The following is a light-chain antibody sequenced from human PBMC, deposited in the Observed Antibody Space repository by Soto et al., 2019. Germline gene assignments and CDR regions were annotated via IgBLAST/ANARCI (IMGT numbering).Light chain of an antibody. CDR1: ESISSW. CDR3: QQYNIYPYT. V-gene: IGKV1-5*03. J-gene: IGKJ2*01. Sequence: DIQMTQSPSTLSASVGDRVTITCRASESISSWLAWYQQKPGKAPKLLIYKASSLESGVPSRFSGSGSGTEFTLTISSLQPDDLATYYCQQYNIYPYTFGQGTKLDIK. CDR2: KAS.